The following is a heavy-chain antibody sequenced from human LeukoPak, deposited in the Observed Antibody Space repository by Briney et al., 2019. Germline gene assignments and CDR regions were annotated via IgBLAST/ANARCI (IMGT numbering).Heavy chain of an antibody. Sequence: PGGSLRLSCAASGFTFSSYGMHCVRQAPGKGLEWVAFIRYDGSNKYYADSVKGRFAISRDNSKNTLYLQMNSLRAEDTAVYYCAKDSRGQLVGYYFDYWGQGTLVTVSS. CDR1: GFTFSSYG. J-gene: IGHJ4*02. V-gene: IGHV3-30*02. D-gene: IGHD6-6*01. CDR3: AKDSRGQLVGYYFDY. CDR2: IRYDGSNK.